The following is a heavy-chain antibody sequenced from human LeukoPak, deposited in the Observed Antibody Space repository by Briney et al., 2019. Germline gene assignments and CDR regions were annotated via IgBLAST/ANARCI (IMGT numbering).Heavy chain of an antibody. Sequence: SETLSLTCIVSGYSMTSGYYWGWLRQPPGKGLEWIGSIHYSGSTYYNPSLKSRVTISVDTSKNQFSLKLNSVTAADTAVYYCARRGPPRTMLRGVKSGWFDPWGQGTLVTVSS. CDR2: IHYSGST. J-gene: IGHJ5*02. CDR1: GYSMTSGYY. CDR3: ARRGPPRTMLRGVKSGWFDP. D-gene: IGHD3-10*01. V-gene: IGHV4-38-2*02.